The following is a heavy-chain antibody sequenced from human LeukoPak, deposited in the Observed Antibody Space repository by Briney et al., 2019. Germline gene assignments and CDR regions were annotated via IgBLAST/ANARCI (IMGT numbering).Heavy chain of an antibody. D-gene: IGHD3-22*01. CDR3: ARVKVFYDSSGGTLDY. J-gene: IGHJ4*02. CDR1: GYTFTSYY. CDR2: INPSGGST. Sequence: ASVKVSCKASGYTFTSYYMHWVRQAPGQGLEWMGIINPSGGSTSYAQKFQGRVTMTRDTSTSTVYMELSSLRSEDTAVYCCARVKVFYDSSGGTLDYWGQGTLVTVSS. V-gene: IGHV1-46*01.